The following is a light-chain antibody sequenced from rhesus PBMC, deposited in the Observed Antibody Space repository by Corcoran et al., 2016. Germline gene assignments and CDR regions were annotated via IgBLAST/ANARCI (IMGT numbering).Light chain of an antibody. Sequence: DIQMTQSPSSLSASVGDTVTITCRASQSISSWLAWYQKKPGKAPKHRTYKASTLQSGVPSRFSGRGSGTDFTLTISSLQSEDFATYYCPQYNSSPYSFGQGTKVEIK. CDR1: QSISSW. V-gene: IGKV1-22*01. CDR2: KAS. J-gene: IGKJ2*01. CDR3: PQYNSSPYS.